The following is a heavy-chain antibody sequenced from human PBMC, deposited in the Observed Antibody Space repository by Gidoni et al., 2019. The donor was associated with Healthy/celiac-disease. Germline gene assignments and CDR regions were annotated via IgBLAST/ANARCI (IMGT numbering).Heavy chain of an antibody. CDR1: GFTFSSYA. V-gene: IGHV3-23*01. J-gene: IGHJ2*01. CDR2: ISGSGGST. Sequence: EVHLLESGGALFLPGGSLRLPFPASGFTFSSYAMSWARQAPGKGLEWVSAISGSGGSTYYADSVKGRFTISRDNSKNTLYLQMNSLRAEDTAVYYCAKCPTWGWYFDLWGRGTLVTVSS. D-gene: IGHD7-27*01. CDR3: AKCPTWGWYFDL.